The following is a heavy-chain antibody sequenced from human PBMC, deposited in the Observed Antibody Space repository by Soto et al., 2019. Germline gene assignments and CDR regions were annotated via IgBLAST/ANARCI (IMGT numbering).Heavy chain of an antibody. CDR2: ISSSGSTT. J-gene: IGHJ6*02. CDR3: AKGVAVAVYDYGLDV. D-gene: IGHD2-8*01. V-gene: IGHV3-11*01. Sequence: QVQLVESGGGLVKSGVSLRLPCAASGFTFSNYYLTWIRQAPGRGLELISYISSSGSTTDYADSVKGRFTISRDNPKNSLYLQMDFLRAEDTAVYYCAKGVAVAVYDYGLDVWGQGTTVSVS. CDR1: GFTFSNYY.